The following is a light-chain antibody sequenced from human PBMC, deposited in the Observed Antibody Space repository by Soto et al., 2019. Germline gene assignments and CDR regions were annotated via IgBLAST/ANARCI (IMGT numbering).Light chain of an antibody. CDR3: QQFGSYPLT. J-gene: IGKJ4*01. Sequence: DIELTQSPSFLSASVGDRVTITCRASQGISSYLAWYQQKPGKASKLLIYVASTLQSGVPSRFSGSGSGTEFTLTISSLQPEDFATYYCQQFGSYPLTFGGGTEVEIK. CDR2: VAS. V-gene: IGKV1-9*01. CDR1: QGISSY.